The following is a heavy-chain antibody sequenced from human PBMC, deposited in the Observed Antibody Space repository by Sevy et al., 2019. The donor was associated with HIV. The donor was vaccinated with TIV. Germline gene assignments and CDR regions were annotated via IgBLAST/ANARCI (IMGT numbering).Heavy chain of an antibody. CDR2: IYTSGIN. Sequence: SETLSLTCTVSGGSISSYYWSWIRQPAGKGLEWIGRIYTSGINNYNPSLKSRVTMSVDTSKNQFSLKLSSVTAADTAVYYCARDLSAGITMIVEGAFDIWGQGTMVTVSS. D-gene: IGHD3-22*01. J-gene: IGHJ3*02. V-gene: IGHV4-4*07. CDR1: GGSISSYY. CDR3: ARDLSAGITMIVEGAFDI.